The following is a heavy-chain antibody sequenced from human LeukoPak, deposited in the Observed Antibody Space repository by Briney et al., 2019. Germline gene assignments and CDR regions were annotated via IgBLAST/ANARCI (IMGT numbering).Heavy chain of an antibody. D-gene: IGHD3-3*01. J-gene: IGHJ5*02. CDR1: GGSISSYY. Sequence: PSETLSLTCTVSGGSISSYYWSWIRQPPGKGLEWIGSIYYSGSTYYNPSLKSRVTISVDTSKNQFSLKLSSVTAADTAVYYCASTLITIFGVVKGDWFDPWGQGTLVTVSS. CDR2: IYYSGST. V-gene: IGHV4-39*01. CDR3: ASTLITIFGVVKGDWFDP.